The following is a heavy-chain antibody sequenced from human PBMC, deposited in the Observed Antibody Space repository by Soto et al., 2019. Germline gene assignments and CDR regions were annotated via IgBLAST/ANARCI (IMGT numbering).Heavy chain of an antibody. D-gene: IGHD3-3*01. CDR1: GGSISSYY. CDR3: ARGHYDFWSGYFATIDY. V-gene: IGHV4-59*08. J-gene: IGHJ4*02. CDR2: MHNSGST. Sequence: PSETLSLTCTVSGGSISSYYWSWIRQPPGKGLEGIGYMHNSGSTKYNPSLKSRVTISADTSKNQFSLKLSSVTAADSAVYYCARGHYDFWSGYFATIDYWGQGTLVTVSS.